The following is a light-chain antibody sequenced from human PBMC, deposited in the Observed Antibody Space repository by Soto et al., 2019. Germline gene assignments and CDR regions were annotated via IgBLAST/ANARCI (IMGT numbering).Light chain of an antibody. CDR2: TTP. CDR3: QQTYSTPPGA. CDR1: QSIRNY. Sequence: DIQMTQSPSSLSAYVGDRVTITCRASQSIRNYFNWYQQKPGKAPKVLIYTTPSLQSGAPSRLSASGSGTDFTLSVVSLQPDDFATYYCQQTYSTPPGAFGQGTKV. J-gene: IGKJ1*01. V-gene: IGKV1-39*01.